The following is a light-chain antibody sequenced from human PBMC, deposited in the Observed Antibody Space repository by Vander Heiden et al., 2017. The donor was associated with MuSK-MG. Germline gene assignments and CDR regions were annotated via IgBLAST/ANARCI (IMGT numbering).Light chain of an antibody. V-gene: IGKV1-39*01. CDR1: QSISSY. Sequence: DTQMTQSPPSLSASVGDRVTITCRASQSISSYLNWYQQKPGKAPKLLIYAASSLQSGVPSRFCGSGSGTDFTLTISSLQPEDFASYYCQQNDNIPQLTFGGGTKVEIK. CDR2: AAS. CDR3: QQNDNIPQLT. J-gene: IGKJ4*01.